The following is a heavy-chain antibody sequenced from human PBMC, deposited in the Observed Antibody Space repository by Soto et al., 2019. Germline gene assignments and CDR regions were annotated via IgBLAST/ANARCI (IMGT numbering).Heavy chain of an antibody. CDR1: GYTFTSFY. D-gene: IGHD6-13*01. V-gene: IGHV1-46*01. J-gene: IGHJ4*02. CDR3: ARNLAAGDY. CDR2: INPSGGST. Sequence: QVQLVQSGAEVKKPGASVKVSCKASGYTFTSFYIHWVRQAPGQGLEWMGIINPSGGSTNYAQKFQGRVIVTRDTSTSTVYMELRSLKSEDTAVYYCARNLAAGDYWGQGTLVTVSS.